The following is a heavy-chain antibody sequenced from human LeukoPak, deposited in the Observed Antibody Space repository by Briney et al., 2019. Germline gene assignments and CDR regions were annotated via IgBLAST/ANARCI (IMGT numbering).Heavy chain of an antibody. CDR1: GFTFSSYA. J-gene: IGHJ4*02. Sequence: PGGSLRLSCAASGFTFSSYAMSWVRQAPGKGLEWVSGISGSGGSTYYADSVKGQFTISRDNSRNTLSLQMNSPRAEDTAVYYCAILPGYSSGWYEVNYWGQGTLVTVSS. CDR3: AILPGYSSGWYEVNY. V-gene: IGHV3-23*01. CDR2: ISGSGGST. D-gene: IGHD6-13*01.